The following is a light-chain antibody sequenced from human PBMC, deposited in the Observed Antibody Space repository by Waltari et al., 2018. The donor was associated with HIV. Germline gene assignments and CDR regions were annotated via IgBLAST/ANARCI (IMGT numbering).Light chain of an antibody. CDR3: ASWDDSLSGSV. V-gene: IGLV1-47*01. CDR2: GNN. CDR1: SSNIGRNY. J-gene: IGLJ2*01. Sequence: QSVLTPPPSASGTPGQRVTISCSGSSSNIGRNYVYWYRHLPGTPPTRLIYGNNQRPPGVPFRFSGSKAGTSASLAISGLRSEDEADYYCASWDDSLSGSVFGGGTKLTVL.